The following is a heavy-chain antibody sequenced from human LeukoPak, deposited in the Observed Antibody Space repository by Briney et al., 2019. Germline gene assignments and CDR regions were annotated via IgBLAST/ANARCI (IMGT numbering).Heavy chain of an antibody. CDR2: ISWNSGSI. D-gene: IGHD3/OR15-3a*01. V-gene: IGHV3-9*01. J-gene: IGHJ4*02. CDR1: GFTFDDYA. Sequence: GGSLRLSCAASGFTFDDYAMHWVRQAPGKGLEWVSGISWNSGSIGYADSVKGRFTISRDNAKNSLYLQMNSLRAEDTALYYCARVGLDWNLHYWGQGTLVTVSS. CDR3: ARVGLDWNLHY.